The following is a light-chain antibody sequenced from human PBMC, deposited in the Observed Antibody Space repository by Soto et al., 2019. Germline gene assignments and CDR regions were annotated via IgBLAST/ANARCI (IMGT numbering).Light chain of an antibody. V-gene: IGLV2-14*01. CDR3: SSYTSGSTLYV. CDR2: ASS. Sequence: QSALTQPASVSGSPGQSITISCTGTSSDVGSYNYVSWYQHHPGKAPRLMIYASSNRPPGVSHRFSGSRSGNTASLTISGLQAEDEADYYCSSYTSGSTLYVFGTGTKLTVL. CDR1: SSDVGSYNY. J-gene: IGLJ1*01.